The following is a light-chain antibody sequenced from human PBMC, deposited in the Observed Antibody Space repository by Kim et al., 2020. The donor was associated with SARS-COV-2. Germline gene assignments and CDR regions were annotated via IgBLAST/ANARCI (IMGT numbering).Light chain of an antibody. Sequence: ACVRDRVNSTCRVRQDIGNDLGWYQQNPGRAPKRVIYGASSLQSEVTSRFSGSGSGTEVTLTISSVQPEDFATYFCLQHSTYPITFGQETRQEIK. CDR1: QDIGND. J-gene: IGKJ5*01. CDR3: LQHSTYPIT. CDR2: GAS. V-gene: IGKV1-17*01.